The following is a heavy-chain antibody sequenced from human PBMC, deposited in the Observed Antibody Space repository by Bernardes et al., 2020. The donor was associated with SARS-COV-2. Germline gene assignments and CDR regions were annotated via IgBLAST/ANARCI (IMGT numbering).Heavy chain of an antibody. CDR2: INPNSGGT. V-gene: IGHV1-2*02. Sequence: ASVKVSCKASGYTFTGYYMHWVRQAPGQGLEWMGWINPNSGGTNYAQKFQGRVTMTRDTSISTAYMELSRLRSDDTAVYYCARDESERGSSLPGYNWFDPWGQGTLVTVSS. CDR1: GYTFTGYY. D-gene: IGHD2-2*01. CDR3: ARDESERGSSLPGYNWFDP. J-gene: IGHJ5*02.